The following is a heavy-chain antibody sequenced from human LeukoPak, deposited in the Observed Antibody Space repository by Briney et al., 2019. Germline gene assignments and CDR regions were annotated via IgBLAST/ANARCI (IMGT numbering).Heavy chain of an antibody. CDR1: GGAFSSYA. J-gene: IGHJ4*02. CDR2: IIPILGIA. D-gene: IGHD7-27*01. CDR3: ARDPFELGLLNY. Sequence: SVKVSCKASGGAFSSYAISWVRQAPGQGLEWMGRIIPILGIANYAQKFQGRVTITADKSTSTAYMELSSLRSEDTAVYYCARDPFELGLLNYWGQGTLVTVSS. V-gene: IGHV1-69*04.